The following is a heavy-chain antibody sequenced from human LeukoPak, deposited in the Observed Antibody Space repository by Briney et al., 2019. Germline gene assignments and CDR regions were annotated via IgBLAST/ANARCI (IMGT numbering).Heavy chain of an antibody. Sequence: PGGSLRLSCVASGFTFSSYGMHWVRQAPGKGLEWVAVIWYDGSNKYYADSVKGRFTISRDNSKNTLYLQMNSLRAEDTAVYYCARDFKRMAAAGPFDYWGQGTLVTVSS. CDR1: GFTFSSYG. D-gene: IGHD6-13*01. J-gene: IGHJ4*02. CDR3: ARDFKRMAAAGPFDY. V-gene: IGHV3-33*01. CDR2: IWYDGSNK.